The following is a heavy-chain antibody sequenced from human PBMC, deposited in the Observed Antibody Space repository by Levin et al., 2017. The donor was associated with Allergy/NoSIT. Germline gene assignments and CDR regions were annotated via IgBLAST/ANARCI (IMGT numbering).Heavy chain of an antibody. D-gene: IGHD6-13*01. V-gene: IGHV3-21*01. CDR3: ARALPRIAAAGIRWFDP. J-gene: IGHJ5*02. Sequence: GGSLRLSCAASGFTFSSYSMNWVRQAPGKGLEWVSSISSSSSYIYYADSVKGRFTISRDNAKNSLYLQMNSLRAEDTAVYYCARALPRIAAAGIRWFDPWGQGTLVTVSS. CDR1: GFTFSSYS. CDR2: ISSSSSYI.